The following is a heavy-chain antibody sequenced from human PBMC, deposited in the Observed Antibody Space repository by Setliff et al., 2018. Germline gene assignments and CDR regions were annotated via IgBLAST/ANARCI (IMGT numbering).Heavy chain of an antibody. J-gene: IGHJ4*02. CDR3: ARGLNSVSWTFTY. Sequence: KTSETLSLTCTVTGDTIYNYFWSWIRQSPGTGLEWIGYIHTTESTNYNPPLKSRVTISIDTSKSQFSLNLNSVTAADAAMYYCARGLNSVSWTFTYWGQGTLVTVSS. D-gene: IGHD2-15*01. CDR2: IHTTEST. CDR1: GDTIYNYF. V-gene: IGHV4-4*08.